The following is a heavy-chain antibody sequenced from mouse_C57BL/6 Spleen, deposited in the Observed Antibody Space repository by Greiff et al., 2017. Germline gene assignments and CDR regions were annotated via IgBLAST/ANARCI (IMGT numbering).Heavy chain of an antibody. J-gene: IGHJ4*01. CDR3: ASGYGSSLYYAMDY. D-gene: IGHD1-1*01. CDR2: ISSGSSTI. CDR1: GFTFSDYG. Sequence: EVQLVESGGGLVKPGGSLKLSCAASGFTFSDYGMHLVRQAPEKGLEWVAYISSGSSTIYYADPVQGRFTISRDNAKNTLCLQMTSLRSEDTAMYYCASGYGSSLYYAMDYWGQGTSVTVSS. V-gene: IGHV5-17*01.